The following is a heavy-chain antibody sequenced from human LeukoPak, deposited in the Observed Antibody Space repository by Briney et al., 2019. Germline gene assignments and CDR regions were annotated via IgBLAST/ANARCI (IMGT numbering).Heavy chain of an antibody. J-gene: IGHJ4*02. V-gene: IGHV3-9*01. CDR2: ISWNSGSI. CDR1: GFTFDDYA. CDR3: AKDTPVDD. Sequence: PGRSLRLSCAASGFTFDDYAMHWVRQAPGKGLEWVSGISWNSGSIGYADSVKGRFTISRGNAKNSLYLQINSLRAEDTALYYCAKDTPVDDWGQGTLVTVSS.